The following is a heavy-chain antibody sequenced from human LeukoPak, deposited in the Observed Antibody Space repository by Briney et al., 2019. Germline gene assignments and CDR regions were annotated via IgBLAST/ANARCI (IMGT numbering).Heavy chain of an antibody. V-gene: IGHV4-34*01. Sequence: SETLSLTCAVYGGSFSGYYWSWIRQPPGKGLEWIGAINHSGSTIYNPSLKSRVSILVGTSKNKFLLKLSSVTAADTAVYYCSGGPVSAAAIPCRRSGLDPWGQGTLVTVSS. J-gene: IGHJ5*02. CDR3: SGGPVSAAAIPCRRSGLDP. CDR1: GGSFSGYY. D-gene: IGHD2-2*02. CDR2: INHSGST.